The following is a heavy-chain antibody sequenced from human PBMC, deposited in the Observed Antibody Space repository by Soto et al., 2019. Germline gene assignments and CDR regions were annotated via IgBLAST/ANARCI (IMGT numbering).Heavy chain of an antibody. V-gene: IGHV1-46*03. Sequence: GASVKVSCKASGYTFTSYYMHWVRQAPRQGLEWMGIINPSGGSTSYAQKFQGRVTMTRDTSTSTVYMELSSLRSEDTAVYYCARAIVVVPAAHVAFDIWGQGTMVTVSS. CDR2: INPSGGST. CDR3: ARAIVVVPAAHVAFDI. CDR1: GYTFTSYY. J-gene: IGHJ3*02. D-gene: IGHD2-2*01.